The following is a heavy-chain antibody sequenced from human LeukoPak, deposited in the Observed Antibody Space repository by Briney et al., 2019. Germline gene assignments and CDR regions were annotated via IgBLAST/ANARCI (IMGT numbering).Heavy chain of an antibody. CDR3: ARALVGANSWFDP. J-gene: IGHJ5*02. V-gene: IGHV3-53*04. CDR1: GFSVSSSY. Sequence: GGSLRLSCAVSGFSVSSSYMGWVRQAPGKGLECVAFIYSTGTTNYADAVKGRFTISRHNSENTLYLQMNSLTDEDTAVYYCARALVGANSWFDPWGQGTLVTVSS. D-gene: IGHD1-26*01. CDR2: IYSTGTT.